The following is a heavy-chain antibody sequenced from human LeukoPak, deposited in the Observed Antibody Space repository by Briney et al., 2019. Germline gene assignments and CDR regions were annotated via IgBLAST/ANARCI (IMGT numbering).Heavy chain of an antibody. CDR3: ARENGYRYDY. CDR1: GGSITSYY. CDR2: IYYSGST. Sequence: KPSETLSLACTVSGGSITSYYWTWIRQPPGKGLEWIGSIYYSGSTNYNPSLKSRVTISADTSKNQFSLKLSSVTAADTALYYCARENGYRYDYWGQGTLVTVSS. V-gene: IGHV4-59*01. J-gene: IGHJ4*02. D-gene: IGHD5-18*01.